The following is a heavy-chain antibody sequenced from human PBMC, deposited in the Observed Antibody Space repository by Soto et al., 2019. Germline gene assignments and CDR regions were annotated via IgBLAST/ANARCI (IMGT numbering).Heavy chain of an antibody. J-gene: IGHJ4*02. D-gene: IGHD3-10*01. V-gene: IGHV3-23*01. CDR2: ISGSGGST. CDR1: GFTFSSYA. CDR3: AKDKSYYGSGRGYFDY. Sequence: GGSLRLSCAASGFTFSSYAMSWVRQAPGKGLEWVSAISGSGGSTYYADSVKGRFTISRDNSKNTLYLQMNSLRAEDTAVYYCAKDKSYYGSGRGYFDYWGQGTLVTVSS.